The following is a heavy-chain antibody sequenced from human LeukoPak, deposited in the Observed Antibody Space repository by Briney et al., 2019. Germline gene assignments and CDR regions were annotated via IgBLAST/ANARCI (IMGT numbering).Heavy chain of an antibody. Sequence: PGRSLRLSCAASGFTFSSYAMSWVRQAPGKGLEWVSAISGSGGSTYYADSVKGRFTISRDNSKNTLYLQMNSLRAEDTAVYYCAKVKGGYYGSKRMDAFDIWGQGTMVTVSS. J-gene: IGHJ3*02. CDR2: ISGSGGST. D-gene: IGHD3-10*01. CDR1: GFTFSSYA. V-gene: IGHV3-23*01. CDR3: AKVKGGYYGSKRMDAFDI.